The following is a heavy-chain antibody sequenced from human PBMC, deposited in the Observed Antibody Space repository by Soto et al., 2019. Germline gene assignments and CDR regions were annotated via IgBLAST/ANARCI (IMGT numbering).Heavy chain of an antibody. D-gene: IGHD3-3*01. V-gene: IGHV1-18*01. J-gene: IGHJ4*02. CDR2: ISAYNGNT. CDR1: GYTFTSYG. Sequence: APLKVSCKTSGYTFTSYGISCGRQTPGQGLEWMGWISAYNGNTNYAQKLQGRITMTTDTYTSTTQIELKSLRSDDTAVYYCESYGDIEILGVVCGALDYWGQGTPVTVSS. CDR3: ESYGDIEILGVVCGALDY.